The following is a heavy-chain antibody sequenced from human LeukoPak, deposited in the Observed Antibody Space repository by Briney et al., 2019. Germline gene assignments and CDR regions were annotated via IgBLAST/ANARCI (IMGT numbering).Heavy chain of an antibody. CDR3: ARSDYGRPFDI. D-gene: IGHD4-17*01. V-gene: IGHV1-18*01. J-gene: IGHJ3*02. CDR1: GYTFNSYG. CDR2: FDPDDGEA. Sequence: GASVRVSCKASGYTFNSYGISWVRQAPGKGLEWMGRFDPDDGEAAYAEKFQGRISLTADTSAGTAYMELSSLRSEDTAMYYCARSDYGRPFDIWGQGTIVTVSS.